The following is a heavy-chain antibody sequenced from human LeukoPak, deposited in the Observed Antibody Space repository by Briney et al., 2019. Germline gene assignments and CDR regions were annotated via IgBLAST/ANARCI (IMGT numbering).Heavy chain of an antibody. CDR2: LSWNSGRI. CDR3: AKDMYGTGTQDAFDI. D-gene: IGHD1-1*01. Sequence: PGISQRLPCAACVFTFHEYALLGVRQAPGKGLEGVSGLSWNSGRIGYADSVKGRFTISRDNAKNSLYLQMNSLRAEDMAFYYCAKDMYGTGTQDAFDIWGQGTMVTVSA. J-gene: IGHJ3*02. V-gene: IGHV3-9*03. CDR1: VFTFHEYA.